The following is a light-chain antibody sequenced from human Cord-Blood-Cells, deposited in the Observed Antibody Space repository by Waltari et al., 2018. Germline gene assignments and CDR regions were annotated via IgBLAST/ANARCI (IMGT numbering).Light chain of an antibody. CDR1: KIGSKS. J-gene: IGLJ2*01. CDR2: YDS. Sequence: SYLLTQPPSVSVAPGKTARITCGGNKIGSKSVHWYQQKPGQAPVLVIYYDSDRPSGIPERFSGSNSGNTATLTISRVEAGDEADYYCQVWDSSSDHVVFGGGTKLTVL. CDR3: QVWDSSSDHVV. V-gene: IGLV3-21*04.